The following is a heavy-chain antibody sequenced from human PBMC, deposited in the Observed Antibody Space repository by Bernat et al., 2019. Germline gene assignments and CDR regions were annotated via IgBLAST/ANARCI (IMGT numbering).Heavy chain of an antibody. V-gene: IGHV4-34*01. J-gene: IGHJ4*02. CDR2: INHSGST. Sequence: QVQLQQWGAGLLKPSETLSLTCAVYGGSFSGYYWSWIRQPPGKGLEWIGEINHSGSTNYNPSLKSRVTISVDTSKNQFSLKLSSVTAADTAVYYCAREGPPDIVVVPAALSYFDYWGQGTLVTVSS. D-gene: IGHD2-2*01. CDR3: AREGPPDIVVVPAALSYFDY. CDR1: GGSFSGYY.